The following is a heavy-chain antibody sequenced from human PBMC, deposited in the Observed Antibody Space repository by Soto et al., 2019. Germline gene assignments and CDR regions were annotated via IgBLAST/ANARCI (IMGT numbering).Heavy chain of an antibody. Sequence: SETLSLTCAVYGGSFSGYYWSWIRQPPGKGLEWIGEINHSGSTNYNPSLKSRVTISVDTSKNQFSLKLSSVTAADTAVYYCERGNYTEYYYYYGMDVWGQGATVTVSS. J-gene: IGHJ6*02. CDR2: INHSGST. CDR1: GGSFSGYY. V-gene: IGHV4-34*01. CDR3: ERGNYTEYYYYYGMDV. D-gene: IGHD3-3*01.